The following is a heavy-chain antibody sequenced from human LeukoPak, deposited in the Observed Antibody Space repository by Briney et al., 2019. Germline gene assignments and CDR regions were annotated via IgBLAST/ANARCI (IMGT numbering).Heavy chain of an antibody. CDR3: AKDLSSGYYRGSLFDY. CDR2: ISGSGGST. J-gene: IGHJ4*02. CDR1: GFTFSSYA. Sequence: PGGSLRLSCAASGFTFSSYAMSWVRQAPGKGLEWVSAISGSGGSTYYADSVKGRFTISRDNSKNTLYLQMNSLRAEDTAVYYCAKDLSSGYYRGSLFDYWGQGTLVTVSS. D-gene: IGHD3-22*01. V-gene: IGHV3-23*01.